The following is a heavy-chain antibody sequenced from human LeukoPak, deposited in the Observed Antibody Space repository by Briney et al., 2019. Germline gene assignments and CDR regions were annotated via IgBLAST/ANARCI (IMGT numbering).Heavy chain of an antibody. CDR2: SGESGGT. CDR1: GFTVSSNY. Sequence: GSLGLSCAASGFTVSSNYMSWVRQAPGKGLEWIGESGESGGTKFNPSLKSRVSISADTSKNQFSLKLRSVTAADTAVYYCAKNGQSGFSFDPWGQGTLVTVSS. CDR3: AKNGQSGFSFDP. J-gene: IGHJ5*02. D-gene: IGHD1-26*01. V-gene: IGHV4-34*08.